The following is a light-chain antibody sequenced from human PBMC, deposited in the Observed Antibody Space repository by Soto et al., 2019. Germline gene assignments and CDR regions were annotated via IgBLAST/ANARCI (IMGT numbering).Light chain of an antibody. V-gene: IGKV3D-20*02. CDR2: GTS. CDR3: QQRSNWPPIT. Sequence: EIVLTQSPGTLSLSPGETATLSCRASQTVGTNFLAWYQQKPGQAPRLLMFGTSNRATDIPDRFSGSGSGTDFTLTISSLEPEDFAVYYCQQRSNWPPITFGQGTRLEIK. CDR1: QTVGTNF. J-gene: IGKJ5*01.